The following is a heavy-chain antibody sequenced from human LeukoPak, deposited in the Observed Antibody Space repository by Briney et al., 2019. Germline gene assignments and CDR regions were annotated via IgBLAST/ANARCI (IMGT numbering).Heavy chain of an antibody. CDR2: IYYSVST. CDR3: ARGVIGCDTVTTEFDY. J-gene: IGHJ4*02. V-gene: IGHV4-59*01. D-gene: IGHD4-17*01. CDR1: GGSMRSYY. Sequence: SETPSVTCTDPGGSMRSYYRSWTRQPLRKRLGRIWYIYYSVSTNYNPSLKRRVFISVGTSQNHFSFKLSSVTAADTAVYYCARGVIGCDTVTTEFDYWGQGTLVTVSS.